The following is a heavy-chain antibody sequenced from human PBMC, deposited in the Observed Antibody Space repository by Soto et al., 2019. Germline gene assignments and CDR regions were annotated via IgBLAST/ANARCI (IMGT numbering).Heavy chain of an antibody. CDR1: GYSFDDST. J-gene: IGHJ4*02. CDR2: INTGNGLR. CDR3: TKDGHF. V-gene: IGHV1-3*04. Sequence: QVHLVQSGAEVREPGASVRISGKTSGYSFDDSTLHWVRQTPGRGLEWVGWINTGNGLRRYAVKVQGRVSLMIDKLLKTAYMDLSSLRSEDTALYYCTKDGHFWGQGTLVTVSS.